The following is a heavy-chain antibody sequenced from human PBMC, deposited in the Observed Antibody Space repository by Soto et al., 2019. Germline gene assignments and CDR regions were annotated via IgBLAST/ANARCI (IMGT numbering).Heavy chain of an antibody. CDR3: ARLRFILLERVFDF. D-gene: IGHD3-3*01. CDR1: GFTFTSYW. J-gene: IGHJ4*02. CDR2: IKQDGSSK. Sequence: EVQLVESGGGLVQPGGSLRLSCAASGFTFTSYWMSWVRQAPGKGLEWVANIKQDGSSKYYEDSVKGRFTVARDNAKSSIYLQMDRLREDDTAVYRCARLRFILLERVFDFWGQGILVTVSS. V-gene: IGHV3-7*05.